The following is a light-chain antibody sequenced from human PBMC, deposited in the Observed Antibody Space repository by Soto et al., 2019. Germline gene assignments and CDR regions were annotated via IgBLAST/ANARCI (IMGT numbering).Light chain of an antibody. V-gene: IGKV3-11*01. CDR1: ENVRTF. CDR3: QQHSHWPPWT. J-gene: IGKJ1*01. Sequence: VLTXSPXXXSLSPGERATLSCRASENVRTFVDWYQQKPGQAPRLLIYGASNRATDIPARFSGSGSGTDFTLTISNLEPEDFAVYYCQQHSHWPPWTFGQGTRVEIQ. CDR2: GAS.